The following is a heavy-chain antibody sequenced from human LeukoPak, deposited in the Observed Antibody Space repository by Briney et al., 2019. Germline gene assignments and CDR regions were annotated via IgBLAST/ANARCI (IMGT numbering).Heavy chain of an antibody. CDR2: INHSGST. J-gene: IGHJ4*02. V-gene: IGHV4-34*01. Sequence: SETLSLTCAVYGGSFSGYYWSWIRQPPGKGLEWIGEINHSGSTNYNPSLKSRVTISVDTSKNQFSLKLSSVTAADTAVYCCARGLSYYDFWSGYPGPFDYWGQGTLVTVSS. D-gene: IGHD3-3*01. CDR3: ARGLSYYDFWSGYPGPFDY. CDR1: GGSFSGYY.